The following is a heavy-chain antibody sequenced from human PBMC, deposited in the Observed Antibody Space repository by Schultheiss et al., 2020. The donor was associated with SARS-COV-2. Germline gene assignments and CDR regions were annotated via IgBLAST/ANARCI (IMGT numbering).Heavy chain of an antibody. Sequence: SVKVSCKASGGTFSSSALSWVRQAPGQGLEWMGGIIPVFGRGNSAQRFQGRLTITADESTTTLYMELSSLTSEDTAVYYCARTGYCSGDDCYYGMDVWGHGTTVTVSS. V-gene: IGHV1-69*13. CDR3: ARTGYCSGDDCYYGMDV. J-gene: IGHJ6*02. D-gene: IGHD2-15*01. CDR2: IIPVFGRG. CDR1: GGTFSSSA.